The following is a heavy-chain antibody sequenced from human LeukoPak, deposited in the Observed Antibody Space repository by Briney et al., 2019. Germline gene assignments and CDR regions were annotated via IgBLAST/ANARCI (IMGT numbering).Heavy chain of an antibody. CDR3: ARVFSRWNLPYYFDY. Sequence: GGSLRLSCAASGFAFSTYWMNWVRQAPGKGLEWVANIKPDGSEKFYVDSVKGRFTISRDNAKNSLYLQMNSLRAEDTAVYYCARVFSRWNLPYYFDYWGQGTLVTVSS. CDR1: GFAFSTYW. J-gene: IGHJ4*02. V-gene: IGHV3-7*01. CDR2: IKPDGSEK. D-gene: IGHD1-7*01.